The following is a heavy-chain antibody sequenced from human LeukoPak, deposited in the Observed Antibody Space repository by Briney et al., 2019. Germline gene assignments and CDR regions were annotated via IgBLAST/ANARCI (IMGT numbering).Heavy chain of an antibody. CDR2: ITSNSGSI. J-gene: IGHJ4*02. Sequence: PGGSLRLSCAASTFIFSRYTLNWVRQAPGKGLEWVSSITSNSGSIYYADSVKGRFTISRDIAKNSLYLQMNSLRAEDTAVYYFARVFYDFPSISDYWGQGTLVTVSS. D-gene: IGHD5/OR15-5a*01. V-gene: IGHV3-21*01. CDR3: ARVFYDFPSISDY. CDR1: TFIFSRYT.